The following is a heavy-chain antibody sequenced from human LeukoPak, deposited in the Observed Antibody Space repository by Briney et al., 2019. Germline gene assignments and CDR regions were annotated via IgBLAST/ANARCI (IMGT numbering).Heavy chain of an antibody. Sequence: SETPSLTCAVYGGSFSGYYWSWIRQPPGKGLEWIGEINHSGSTNYNPSLKSRVTISVDTSKNQFSLKLSSVTAADTAVYYCARGSYYGSGSYYKPRGFDPWGQGTLVTVSS. CDR1: GGSFSGYY. CDR2: INHSGST. CDR3: ARGSYYGSGSYYKPRGFDP. J-gene: IGHJ5*02. V-gene: IGHV4-34*01. D-gene: IGHD3-10*01.